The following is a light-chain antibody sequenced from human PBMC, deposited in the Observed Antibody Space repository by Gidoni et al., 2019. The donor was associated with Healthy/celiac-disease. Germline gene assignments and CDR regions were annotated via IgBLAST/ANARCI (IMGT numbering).Light chain of an antibody. Sequence: EIVMTQSPATLSVSPGERATLSCRASQSVSSNLAWYQQKPGHAPRLLIYGASTRATGVPARFSGSGSGTEFTLTISSLQSEDFAVYYCQQYNNWPYTFXQXTKLEIK. CDR2: GAS. CDR3: QQYNNWPYT. V-gene: IGKV3-15*01. J-gene: IGKJ2*01. CDR1: QSVSSN.